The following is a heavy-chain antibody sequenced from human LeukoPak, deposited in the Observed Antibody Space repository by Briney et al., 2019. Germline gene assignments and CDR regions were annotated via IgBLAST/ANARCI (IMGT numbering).Heavy chain of an antibody. V-gene: IGHV3-9*01. D-gene: IGHD6-13*01. CDR3: AKDGVAAARTALAYYYMDV. J-gene: IGHJ6*03. Sequence: GGSLRLSCAASGFTFDDYAMHWVRQAPGKGRGWVSGISWNSGSIGYADSVKGRFTISRDNAKNSLYLQMNSLRAEDTALYYCAKDGVAAARTALAYYYMDVWGKGTTVTVSS. CDR2: ISWNSGSI. CDR1: GFTFDDYA.